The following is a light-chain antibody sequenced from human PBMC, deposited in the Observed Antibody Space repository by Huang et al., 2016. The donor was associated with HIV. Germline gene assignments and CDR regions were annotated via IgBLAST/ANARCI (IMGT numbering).Light chain of an antibody. CDR2: EVS. Sequence: NQTPLSLSVTPGQPASISFRSSQSLLHRDGKTYLYWYVQKAGHSPQLLIYEVSNRFSGVPDRFSGSGSGTSFTLMISRVEAEDVGVYYCMQGIHLSSPFGGGTKIEI. CDR1: QSLLHRDGKTY. J-gene: IGKJ4*01. V-gene: IGKV2-29*02. CDR3: MQGIHLSSP.